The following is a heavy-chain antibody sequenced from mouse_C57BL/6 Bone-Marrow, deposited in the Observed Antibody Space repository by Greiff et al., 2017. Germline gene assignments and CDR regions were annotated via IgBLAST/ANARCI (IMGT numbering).Heavy chain of an antibody. D-gene: IGHD1-1*01. V-gene: IGHV3-6*01. J-gene: IGHJ3*01. CDR2: ISYDGSN. Sequence: EVQLQESGPGLVKPSQSLSLTCSVTGYSITSGYYWNWIRQFPGNKLEWMGYISYDGSNNYNPSLKNRISITRDTSKNQFFLKLNSVTTEDTATYYCARVHYYGSSYPYWGQGTLVTVSA. CDR3: ARVHYYGSSYPY. CDR1: GYSITSGYY.